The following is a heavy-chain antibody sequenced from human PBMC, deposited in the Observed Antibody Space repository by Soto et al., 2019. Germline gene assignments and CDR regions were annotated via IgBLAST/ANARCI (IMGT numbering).Heavy chain of an antibody. D-gene: IGHD3-3*01. CDR1: GGTSSSYA. J-gene: IGHJ4*02. V-gene: IGHV1-69*13. Sequence: GASVKVSCKASGGTSSSYAISWVRQAPGQGLEWMGGIIPIFGTANYAQKFQGRVTITADESTSTAYMELSSLRSEDTAVYYCASRTDPNYGFWGGPWLGAIYYFDYWGQGTLVTVSS. CDR3: ASRTDPNYGFWGGPWLGAIYYFDY. CDR2: IIPIFGTA.